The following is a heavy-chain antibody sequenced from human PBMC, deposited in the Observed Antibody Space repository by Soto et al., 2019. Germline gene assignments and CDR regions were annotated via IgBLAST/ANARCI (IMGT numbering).Heavy chain of an antibody. V-gene: IGHV4-59*08. CDR1: GGSISSYY. D-gene: IGHD5-12*01. Sequence: PSETLSLTCTVSGGSISSYYWSWIRQPPGKGLEWIGYIYYSGSTNYNPSLKSRVTISVDTSKKQFSLKLSSVTAADTAVYYCARYSGYDRPSDYWGQGTLVTVSS. J-gene: IGHJ4*02. CDR3: ARYSGYDRPSDY. CDR2: IYYSGST.